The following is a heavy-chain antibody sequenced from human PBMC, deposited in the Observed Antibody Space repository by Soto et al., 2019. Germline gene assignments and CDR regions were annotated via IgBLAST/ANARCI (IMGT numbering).Heavy chain of an antibody. CDR1: GYIFTSYG. CDR2: ISAHNGKT. J-gene: IGHJ4*02. Sequence: QAHLVQSGPEVKKPGASVKVSCKGSGYIFTSYGIAWVRQAPGQGLEWMGWISAHNGKTEYAQKFQGRVTVTRDTSTSTAYLELRSLRSDDTALYYCARGRSGDYWGQGALVTVS. V-gene: IGHV1-18*01. CDR3: ARGRSGDY.